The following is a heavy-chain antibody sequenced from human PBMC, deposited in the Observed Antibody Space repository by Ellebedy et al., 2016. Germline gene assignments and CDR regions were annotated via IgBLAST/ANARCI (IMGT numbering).Heavy chain of an antibody. CDR2: IRSSSTDA. J-gene: IGHJ4*02. Sequence: GESLKISXAASGFTFSDYHMTWIRQAPGKGLEWVSYIRSSSTDANYADSVKGRFTISRDNAKNSLYLQMNSLRVEDTAVYYCARTAKLADYWGQGTLVTVSS. CDR1: GFTFSDYH. V-gene: IGHV3-11*03. CDR3: ARTAKLADY.